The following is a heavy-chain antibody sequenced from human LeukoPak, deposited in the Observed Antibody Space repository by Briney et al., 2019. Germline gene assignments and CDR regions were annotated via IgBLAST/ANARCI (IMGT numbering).Heavy chain of an antibody. D-gene: IGHD2-15*01. CDR3: ARDLATRRGYCSGGSCPPGWFDP. J-gene: IGHJ5*02. Sequence: PSETLSLTCTVSGGSISSYYWSWIRQPPGKGLEWIGYIFYSGSTNYNPSLKSRVTISVDTSKNQFSLSLSSVTAADTAVYYYARDLATRRGYCSGGSCPPGWFDPWGQGTLVTVSS. CDR2: IFYSGST. V-gene: IGHV4-59*01. CDR1: GGSISSYY.